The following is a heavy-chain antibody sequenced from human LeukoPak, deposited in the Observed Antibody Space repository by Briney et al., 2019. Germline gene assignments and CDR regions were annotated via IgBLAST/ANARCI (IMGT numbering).Heavy chain of an antibody. J-gene: IGHJ6*02. Sequence: PGGSLRLSCAASGFTFSTYSMNWVRQAPGKGLEWVSSIKSSSTYIYYADSVKGRFTISRDNAKNSLYLQMNSLRAEDMAVYYCARTGEQWLNNGMDVWGQGTTVTVSS. D-gene: IGHD6-19*01. CDR2: IKSSSTYI. V-gene: IGHV3-21*01. CDR3: ARTGEQWLNNGMDV. CDR1: GFTFSTYS.